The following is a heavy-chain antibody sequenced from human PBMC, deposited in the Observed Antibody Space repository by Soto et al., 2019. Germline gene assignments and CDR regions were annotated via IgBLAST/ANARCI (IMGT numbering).Heavy chain of an antibody. D-gene: IGHD2-2*01. CDR1: GFTFSSYA. CDR3: AKDLSHCSSTSCYFSIDFFYGMDV. V-gene: IGHV3-23*01. Sequence: GSLRLSCAASGFTFSSYAMSWVRQAPGKGLEWVSAISGSGGSTYYADSVKGRFTISRDNSKNTLYLQMNSLRAEDTAVYYCAKDLSHCSSTSCYFSIDFFYGMDVWGQGTTVTVSS. J-gene: IGHJ6*02. CDR2: ISGSGGST.